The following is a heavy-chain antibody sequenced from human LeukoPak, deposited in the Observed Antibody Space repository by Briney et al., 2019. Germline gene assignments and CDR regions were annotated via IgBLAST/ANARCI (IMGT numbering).Heavy chain of an antibody. J-gene: IGHJ4*02. CDR1: GGSISSYY. Sequence: SETLSLTCTVSGGSISSYYWSWIRQPPGKGLEWIGYIYYSGSANYNPSLKSRVTISVDTSKNQFSLKLSSVTAADTAVYYCARDYYDSSGYSTQWGQGTLVTVSS. D-gene: IGHD3-22*01. CDR2: IYYSGSA. V-gene: IGHV4-59*12. CDR3: ARDYYDSSGYSTQ.